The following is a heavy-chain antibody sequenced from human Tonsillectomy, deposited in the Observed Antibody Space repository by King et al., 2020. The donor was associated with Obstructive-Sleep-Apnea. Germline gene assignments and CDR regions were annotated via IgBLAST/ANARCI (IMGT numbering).Heavy chain of an antibody. J-gene: IGHJ4*02. CDR2: IKQDGSER. V-gene: IGHV3-7*01. D-gene: IGHD3-10*01. Sequence: VQLVESGGGLVQPGGSLRLSCAASGFTFSNYWMTWVRQAPGKGLEWVANIKQDGSERYYLDSVKGRFTISRDNAKYSLYLQMNSLRAEDTAVYYCARERYYGSGSPHSDFWGQGTLVTVSS. CDR1: GFTFSNYW. CDR3: ARERYYGSGSPHSDF.